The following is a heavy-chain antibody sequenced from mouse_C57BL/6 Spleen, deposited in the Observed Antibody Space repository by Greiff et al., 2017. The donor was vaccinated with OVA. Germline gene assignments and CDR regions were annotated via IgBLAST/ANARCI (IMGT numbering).Heavy chain of an antibody. Sequence: EVKLVESGGDLVKPGGSLKLSRAASGFTFSSYGMSWVRQTPDKRLEWVATISSGGSYTYYPDSVKGRFTISRDNATNTLYLQMSSLKSEDTAMYYCARPVVGFDYWGQGTTLTVSS. V-gene: IGHV5-6*01. CDR1: GFTFSSYG. J-gene: IGHJ2*01. D-gene: IGHD1-1*01. CDR3: ARPVVGFDY. CDR2: ISSGGSYT.